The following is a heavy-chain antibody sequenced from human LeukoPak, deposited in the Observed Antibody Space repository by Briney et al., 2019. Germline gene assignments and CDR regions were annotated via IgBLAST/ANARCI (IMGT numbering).Heavy chain of an antibody. J-gene: IGHJ4*02. CDR1: GGSISSSSYY. CDR3: ARQVTVGSFFDY. CDR2: IYYSGST. D-gene: IGHD2-21*02. Sequence: SETLSLTCTVSGGSISSSSYYWGWIRQPPGKGLEGIGSIYYSGSTYYNPSLKSRVTISVDTSKNHFSLKLSSVTAADTAVYYCARQVTVGSFFDYWGQGTLVTVSS. V-gene: IGHV4-39*01.